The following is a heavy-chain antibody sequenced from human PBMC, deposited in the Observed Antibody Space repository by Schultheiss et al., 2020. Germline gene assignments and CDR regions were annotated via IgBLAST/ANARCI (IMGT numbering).Heavy chain of an antibody. CDR1: GFTFSSYA. D-gene: IGHD7-27*01. J-gene: IGHJ4*02. CDR2: ISYDGSNK. V-gene: IGHV3-30-3*01. Sequence: GALRLSCAASGFTFSSYAMHWVRQAPGKGLEWVAVISYDGSNKYYADSVKGRFTISRDNAKNSLYLQMNSLRAEDTAVYYCAKARETGRYYFDNWGQGTLVTVSS. CDR3: AKARETGRYYFDN.